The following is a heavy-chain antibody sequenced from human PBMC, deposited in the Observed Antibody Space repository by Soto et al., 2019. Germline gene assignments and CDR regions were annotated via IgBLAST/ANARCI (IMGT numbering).Heavy chain of an antibody. CDR3: AGRYCTNGVCYTNYYYYIDV. J-gene: IGHJ6*03. V-gene: IGHV3-23*01. D-gene: IGHD2-8*01. Sequence: EVQLLESGGGLVQPGGSLRLSCAASGFTFSTYAMSWVRQAPGKGLEWVSTITTSGGNTYYADSVQGRFTISRDNFKNTLYLQMNSLRAEDTAVYYCAGRYCTNGVCYTNYYYYIDVGGKGTTVTVSS. CDR1: GFTFSTYA. CDR2: ITTSGGNT.